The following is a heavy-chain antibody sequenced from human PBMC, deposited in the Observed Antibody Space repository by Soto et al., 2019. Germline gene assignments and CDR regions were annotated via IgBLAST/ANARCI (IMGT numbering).Heavy chain of an antibody. V-gene: IGHV6-1*01. CDR1: GDSVSTISGA. CDR3: AREGRSSFDS. Sequence: SQTLSLTCVISGDSVSTISGAWNWIRQPPSRGLEWLGRTYYRSKWYIDYAMSVRSRITINPDTSKNQVSLLLNSVSPEDTAAYYCAREGRSSFDSWGQGTLVTVSS. D-gene: IGHD6-13*01. CDR2: TYYRSKWYI. J-gene: IGHJ4*02.